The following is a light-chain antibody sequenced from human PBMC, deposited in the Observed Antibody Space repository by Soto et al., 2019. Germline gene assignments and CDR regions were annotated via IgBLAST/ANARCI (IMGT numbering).Light chain of an antibody. V-gene: IGKV1D-12*01. CDR1: QDISTL. CDR2: GAS. Sequence: DMQMTQSPSSVSASIGDTVTSTCRASQDISTLLAWYQQKPGKAPKLLIYGASTLESGVPSRFSGRGSGTDFTLTISSLQPEDFATYFCQQADSFPLTFGGGTKVDIK. J-gene: IGKJ4*01. CDR3: QQADSFPLT.